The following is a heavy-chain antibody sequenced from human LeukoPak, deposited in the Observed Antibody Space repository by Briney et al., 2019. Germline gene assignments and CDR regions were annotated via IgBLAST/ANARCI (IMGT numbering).Heavy chain of an antibody. CDR1: GFTFSSYN. Sequence: PGGSLRLSCAASGFTFSSYNMNWVRQAPGKGLEWVSGISWNSGSKGYADSVKGRFTMSRDNAKNSVYLQMNSLRAEDMAIYYCAKSTRYTTNFGAFDIWGQGTMVTVSS. J-gene: IGHJ3*02. CDR3: AKSTRYTTNFGAFDI. D-gene: IGHD2-2*02. CDR2: ISWNSGSK. V-gene: IGHV3-9*03.